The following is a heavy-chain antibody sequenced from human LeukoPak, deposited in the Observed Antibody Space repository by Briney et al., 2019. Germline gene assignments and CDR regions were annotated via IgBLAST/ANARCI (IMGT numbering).Heavy chain of an antibody. D-gene: IGHD3-10*01. J-gene: IGHJ4*02. Sequence: PSETLSLTCTVSGGSISSYYWSWIRQPPGKGLEWIGYIYYSGSTNYNPSLKSRVTISVDTSKNQFSLKLSSVTAADTAVYYCARAGGPPYYFDYWGQGTLVTVSS. CDR2: IYYSGST. CDR3: ARAGGPPYYFDY. V-gene: IGHV4-59*01. CDR1: GGSISSYY.